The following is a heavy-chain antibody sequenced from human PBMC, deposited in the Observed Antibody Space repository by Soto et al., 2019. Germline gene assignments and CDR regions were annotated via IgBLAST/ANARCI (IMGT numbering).Heavy chain of an antibody. CDR3: TRDLWLLITSPGGMDG. V-gene: IGHV1-18*01. Sequence: QVQLVQSGAEVKKPGASVQVACKASGYTFTSYGISWVRQAPGQGLEWMGWISAYNGNTNDAQKLQGRVTMPTDTSTSTAYMELRSPRSDATAGYNWTRDLWLLITSPGGMDGWGQGTTVTVSS. D-gene: IGHD5-18*01. J-gene: IGHJ6*02. CDR1: GYTFTSYG. CDR2: ISAYNGNT.